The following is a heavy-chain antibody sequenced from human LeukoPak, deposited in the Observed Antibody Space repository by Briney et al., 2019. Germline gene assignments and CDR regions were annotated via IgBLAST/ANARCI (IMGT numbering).Heavy chain of an antibody. CDR1: GGSFSGYY. J-gene: IGHJ4*02. D-gene: IGHD2-15*01. Sequence: PSETLSLTCAVYGGSFSGYYWSWIRQPPGKGLEWIGEINHSGSTNYNPSLKSRVTISVDTSKNQFSLKLSSVTAADTAVYYCASPGYCSGGSCRKPFDYGGQGTLVTVSS. CDR2: INHSGST. V-gene: IGHV4-34*01. CDR3: ASPGYCSGGSCRKPFDY.